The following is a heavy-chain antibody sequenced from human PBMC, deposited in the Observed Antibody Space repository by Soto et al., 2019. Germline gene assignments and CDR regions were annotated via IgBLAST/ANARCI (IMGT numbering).Heavy chain of an antibody. Sequence: QVQLVESGGGVVQPGRSLRLSCAASGFTFSSYAMHWVRQAPGKGLEWVAVISYDGSNKYYADSVKGRFTISRDNSKNTLYLQMNSLRAEDTAVYYCASAWRRYYYCGMDVWGQGTTVTVSS. V-gene: IGHV3-30-3*01. CDR3: ASAWRRYYYCGMDV. CDR1: GFTFSSYA. J-gene: IGHJ6*02. D-gene: IGHD3-3*01. CDR2: ISYDGSNK.